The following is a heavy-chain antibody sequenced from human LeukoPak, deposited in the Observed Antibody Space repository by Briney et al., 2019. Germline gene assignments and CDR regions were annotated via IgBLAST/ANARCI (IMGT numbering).Heavy chain of an antibody. D-gene: IGHD3-10*01. CDR2: INHSGST. Sequence: SETLSLTCAVYGGSFSGYYWSWIRQPPGKGLEWIGEINHSGSTNYNPSLKSRVTISVDTSKNQFSLKLSSVTAADTAVYYCARRLPYYYGSGSYSYWGQGTLVTVSS. V-gene: IGHV4-34*01. J-gene: IGHJ4*02. CDR3: ARRLPYYYGSGSYSY. CDR1: GGSFSGYY.